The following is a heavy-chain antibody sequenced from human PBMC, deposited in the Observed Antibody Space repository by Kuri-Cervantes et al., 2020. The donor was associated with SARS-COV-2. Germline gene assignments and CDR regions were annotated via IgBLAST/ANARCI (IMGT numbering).Heavy chain of an antibody. CDR3: ARGEGAAPALDAFDI. V-gene: IGHV1-18*01. CDR1: GYTFNSYG. Sequence: ASVKVSCKASGYTFNSYGISWVRQAPGQGLEWMGWISAYNGNTNYAQKLQGRVTMTTDTSTSTAYMELRSLRSDDTAVYYCARGEGAAPALDAFDIWGQGTMVTVSS. CDR2: ISAYNGNT. D-gene: IGHD1-26*01. J-gene: IGHJ3*02.